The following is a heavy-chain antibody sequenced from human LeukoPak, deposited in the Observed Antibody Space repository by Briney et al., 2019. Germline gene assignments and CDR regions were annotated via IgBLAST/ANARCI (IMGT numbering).Heavy chain of an antibody. Sequence: VEISCKVSGYTFTDYYMHWVRQAPGKGLAWMGLLNPESGKTLYTEKFQGRVTITADTSTDTAYMELSSLKSEDTAVYYCATAPNWNYRNWFDPWGQGTLVTVSS. CDR1: GYTFTDYY. J-gene: IGHJ5*02. D-gene: IGHD1-7*01. CDR2: LNPESGKT. V-gene: IGHV1-69-2*01. CDR3: ATAPNWNYRNWFDP.